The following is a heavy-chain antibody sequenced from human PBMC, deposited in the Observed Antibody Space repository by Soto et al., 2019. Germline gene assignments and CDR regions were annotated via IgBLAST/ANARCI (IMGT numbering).Heavy chain of an antibody. CDR3: ARGDWTGAYCYSWPFNYGVDV. J-gene: IGHJ6*02. CDR2: IWFDGSNK. CDR1: GFTFNTYG. V-gene: IGHV3-33*08. Sequence: QVQLVESGGGVVQPGGSLRLSCTTSGFTFNTYGMYWVRQAPGKGLEWVAIIWFDGSNKYYGDSVQGRFTISRDNSKNTLYLHMNSLRAEDTALYYCARGDWTGAYCYSWPFNYGVDVWGQGTTVTVSS. D-gene: IGHD2-15*01.